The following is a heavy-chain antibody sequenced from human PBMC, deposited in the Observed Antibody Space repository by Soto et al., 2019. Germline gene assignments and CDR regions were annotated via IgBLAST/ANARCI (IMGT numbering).Heavy chain of an antibody. Sequence: GGSLRLSCAASGFTFSSYGMHWVRQAPGKGLEWVAVIWYDGSNKYYADSVKGRFTISRDNSKNTLYLQMNSLRAEDTAVYYCARDRLLHTAMVTFYGMDVWGQGTTVTVSS. D-gene: IGHD5-18*01. J-gene: IGHJ6*02. CDR1: GFTFSSYG. V-gene: IGHV3-33*01. CDR2: IWYDGSNK. CDR3: ARDRLLHTAMVTFYGMDV.